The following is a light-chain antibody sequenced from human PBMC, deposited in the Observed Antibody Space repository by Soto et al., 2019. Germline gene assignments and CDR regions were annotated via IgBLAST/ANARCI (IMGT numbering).Light chain of an antibody. V-gene: IGLV1-40*01. CDR3: QSYDSSLSSYV. J-gene: IGLJ1*01. CDR1: TSNIGAGYH. CDR2: DNT. Sequence: QSVLTQPPSVSEAPGQRVSISCTGSTSNIGAGYHVHWYQQFPGTAPKLLMYDNTNRPSGVPDRFSGSKSGTSASLAITGLQAEDEADYYCQSYDSSLSSYVFGTGTKVTVL.